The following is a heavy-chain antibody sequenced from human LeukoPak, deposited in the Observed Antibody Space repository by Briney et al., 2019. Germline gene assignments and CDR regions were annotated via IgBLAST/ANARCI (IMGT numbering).Heavy chain of an antibody. J-gene: IGHJ4*02. CDR2: IYYIGST. CDR1: GGSVSSGSYY. Sequence: SETLSLTCTVSGGSVSSGSYYRSWIRQPPGKGLEWIGYIYYIGSTYYNPSLKSRVSISGDTSKNQFSLELNSVTDADTAVYYCAREDTEEPSYWGQGTLVTVPS. V-gene: IGHV4-30-4*08. CDR3: AREDTEEPSY. D-gene: IGHD5-18*01.